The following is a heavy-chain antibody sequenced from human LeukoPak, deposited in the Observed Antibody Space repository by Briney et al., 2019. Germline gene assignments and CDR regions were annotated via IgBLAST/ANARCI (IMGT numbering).Heavy chain of an antibody. CDR3: AELGITMIGGV. J-gene: IGHJ6*04. CDR1: GFTFDEYG. D-gene: IGHD3-10*02. V-gene: IGHV3-20*04. Sequence: PGGSLRLSCAASGFTFDEYGMSWVRQAPGKGLEWVSGRNGGSTGYAGSVKGRFTISRDNVKNALYLQMNSLRAEDTAVYYCAELGITMIGGVWGKGTTVTISS. CDR2: RNGGST.